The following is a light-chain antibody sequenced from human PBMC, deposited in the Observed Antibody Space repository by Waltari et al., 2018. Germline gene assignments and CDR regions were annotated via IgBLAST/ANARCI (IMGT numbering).Light chain of an antibody. J-gene: IGLJ3*02. CDR3: QSYDSDLSSWV. CDR2: ATS. Sequence: QSVLTQPPSVSGAPGQRVTISCTGSRSNIGAGYAVHWYQQLPGTAPTLLIYATSIRPSGGPGRFSGSKSGTLASLAITVLQAEDEADYYCQSYDSDLSSWVCGGGSELTGL. CDR1: RSNIGAGYA. V-gene: IGLV1-40*01.